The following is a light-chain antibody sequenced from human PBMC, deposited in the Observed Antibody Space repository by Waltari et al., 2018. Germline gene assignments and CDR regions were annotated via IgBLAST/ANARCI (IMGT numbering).Light chain of an antibody. CDR3: ATWDDGLSGHWV. CDR1: SSNIGSNF. Sequence: QSVLTQPPSASGTPGQRVTISCSGTSSNIGSNFVYWYQQLSGTAPKLLIYKDNQRPSGVPDRFSGSRSGTSASRTISGLRSDDESHFYCATWDDGLSGHWVFGGGTKLTVL. V-gene: IGLV1-47*01. J-gene: IGLJ3*02. CDR2: KDN.